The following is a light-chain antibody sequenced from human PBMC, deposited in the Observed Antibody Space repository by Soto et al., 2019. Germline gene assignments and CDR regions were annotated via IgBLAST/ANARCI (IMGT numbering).Light chain of an antibody. J-gene: IGKJ1*01. CDR1: QSVSSNY. Sequence: EIVLTQSPGTLSLSPGERATLSCRASQSVSSNYLAWYQQKPGQAPRLLIYGASSRATGIPDRFSGSGSGTDFTLTISRLEPEDFAVYDCQQYGSSPLTFGQGTKVEI. CDR2: GAS. V-gene: IGKV3-20*01. CDR3: QQYGSSPLT.